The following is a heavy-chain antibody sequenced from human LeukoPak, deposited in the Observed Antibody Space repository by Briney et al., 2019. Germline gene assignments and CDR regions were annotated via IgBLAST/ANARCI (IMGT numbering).Heavy chain of an antibody. V-gene: IGHV4-59*08. D-gene: IGHD3-10*01. CDR2: ILYSGST. J-gene: IGHJ4*02. Sequence: SETLSLTCTVSGGSISNYYWSWIRQPPGKGLEWIGNILYSGSTNYNPSLKSRVTISVDTSKNQFSLKLSSVTAADTAVYYCARHVVVGSGIDYWGQGTLVTVSS. CDR1: GGSISNYY. CDR3: ARHVVVGSGIDY.